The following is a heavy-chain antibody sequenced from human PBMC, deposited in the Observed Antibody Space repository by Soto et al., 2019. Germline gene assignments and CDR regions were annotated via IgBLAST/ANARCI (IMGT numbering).Heavy chain of an antibody. CDR2: MYSGGGT. V-gene: IGHV3-66*01. J-gene: IGHJ4*02. CDR3: ARNLTLASDY. CDR1: GFTVSNNY. Sequence: GGSLRLSCVASGFTVSNNYMTWVRQAPGKGLEWVSNMYSGGGTYYTDSVRGRFTISRDNSKNTLYLQMNSLRAEDTAVYYCARNLTLASDYWGQGTLVTVSS.